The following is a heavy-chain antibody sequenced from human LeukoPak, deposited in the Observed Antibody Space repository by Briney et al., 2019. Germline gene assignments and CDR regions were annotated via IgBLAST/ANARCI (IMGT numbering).Heavy chain of an antibody. CDR1: GFTFSSYV. D-gene: IGHD3-9*01. CDR2: ISGSGGST. V-gene: IGHV3-23*01. Sequence: GGSLRLSCAASGFTFSSYVMSWVRQAPGKGLEWVSAISGSGGSTYYADSVKGRFNISRDNSKNTLYLQMNSLRAEDTAVYYCAKFPHDNDDYFDYWGQGTLVTVSS. J-gene: IGHJ4*02. CDR3: AKFPHDNDDYFDY.